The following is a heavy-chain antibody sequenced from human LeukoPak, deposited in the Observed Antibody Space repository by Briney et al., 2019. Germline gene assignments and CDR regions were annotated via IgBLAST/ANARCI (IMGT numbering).Heavy chain of an antibody. CDR1: GFTFSSYA. D-gene: IGHD6-19*01. V-gene: IGHV3-23*01. Sequence: GGSLRLSCAASGFTFSSYAMSWVRQAPGKGLEWVSAISGSGGSTYYADSVKGRFTISRDNSKNTLYLQMNSLRAEDTAVYYCARDRIAVAGTGYYGMDVWGQGTTVTVSS. CDR3: ARDRIAVAGTGYYGMDV. J-gene: IGHJ6*02. CDR2: ISGSGGST.